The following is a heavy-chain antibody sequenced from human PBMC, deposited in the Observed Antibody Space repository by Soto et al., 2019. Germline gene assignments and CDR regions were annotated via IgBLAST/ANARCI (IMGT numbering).Heavy chain of an antibody. D-gene: IGHD3-16*01. V-gene: IGHV1-18*01. J-gene: IGHJ6*02. CDR2: ISAHNGDT. CDR1: GYTFTTYG. Sequence: QVQLVQSGAEVKKPGASVQVSCKPSGYTFTTYGVSWVRQAPGQGLEWMGWISAHNGDTNYAQKFQGRVTMTTDTSTSTAYMELRSLRSDDTAVYYCARGGSWDSYYYGMDVLGQGTTVTVSS. CDR3: ARGGSWDSYYYGMDV.